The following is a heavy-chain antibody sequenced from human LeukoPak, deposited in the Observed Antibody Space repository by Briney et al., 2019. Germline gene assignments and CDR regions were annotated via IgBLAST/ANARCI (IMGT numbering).Heavy chain of an antibody. CDR1: GGSFSGYY. CDR3: VTYYFDSSGPKKNH. V-gene: IGHV4-34*01. J-gene: IGHJ5*02. CDR2: INHSGST. Sequence: SETLSLTCAVYGGSFSGYYWSWIRQPPGKGLEWIGEINHSGSTNYNPSLKSRVTISVDTSRKQFSLKLSSVTAADTAVYYCVTYYFDSSGPKKNHWGQGTLVTVSS. D-gene: IGHD3-22*01.